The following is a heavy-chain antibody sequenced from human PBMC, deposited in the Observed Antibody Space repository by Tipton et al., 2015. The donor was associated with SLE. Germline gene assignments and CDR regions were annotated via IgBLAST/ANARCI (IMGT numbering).Heavy chain of an antibody. CDR1: GGSISSGSYY. J-gene: IGHJ4*02. D-gene: IGHD3-10*01. Sequence: TLSLTCTVSGGSISSGSYYWSWIRQPAGKGLEWIGYIYTSGSTNSNPPLKSRVTMSVDTSKNQFSLKLNSVTAADTAVYYCAKNSGSYYFDDWGQGTLVTVSS. V-gene: IGHV4-61*09. CDR3: AKNSGSYYFDD. CDR2: IYTSGST.